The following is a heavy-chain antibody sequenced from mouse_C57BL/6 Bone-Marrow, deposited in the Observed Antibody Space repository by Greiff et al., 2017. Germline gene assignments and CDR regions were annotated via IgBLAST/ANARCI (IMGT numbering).Heavy chain of an antibody. CDR1: GYTFTSYW. V-gene: IGHV1-59*01. CDR2: IDPSDSYT. Sequence: VQLQQPGAELVRPGTSVKLSCKASGYTFTSYWMHWVKQRPGQGLEWIGVIDPSDSYTNYNQKFKGKATLTVDTSSSTAYMQLSSLTSEDSAVYYCARSATRFAYWGQGTLVTVSA. CDR3: ARSATRFAY. J-gene: IGHJ3*01. D-gene: IGHD1-2*01.